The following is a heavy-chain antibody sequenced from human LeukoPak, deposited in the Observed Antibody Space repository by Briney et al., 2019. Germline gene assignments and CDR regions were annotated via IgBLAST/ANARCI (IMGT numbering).Heavy chain of an antibody. CDR1: GFTFSSYA. Sequence: GGSLRLSCAASGFTFSSYAMSWVRQAPGKGLEWVSVISGSSDITYYADSVKGRFTISRDNSENTLYLQMNSLRAEDTAVYYCAKGRSGIAAAGLNYWGQGTLVTVSS. CDR3: AKGRSGIAAAGLNY. D-gene: IGHD6-13*01. V-gene: IGHV3-23*01. J-gene: IGHJ4*02. CDR2: ISGSSDIT.